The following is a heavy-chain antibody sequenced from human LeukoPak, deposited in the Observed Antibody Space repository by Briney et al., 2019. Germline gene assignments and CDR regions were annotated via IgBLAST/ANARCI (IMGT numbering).Heavy chain of an antibody. V-gene: IGHV1-8*03. CDR1: GYTLTSYD. J-gene: IGHJ3*02. CDR2: MNPNSGNT. D-gene: IGHD3-3*01. Sequence: ASVKVSCKASGYTLTSYDINWVRQATGQGLEWMGWMNPNSGNTGYAQKFQGRGTITRNTSISTAYMELSSLRSEDTAVYYCARQSRSRMYYDFWSGYSADAFDIWGQGTMVTVSS. CDR3: ARQSRSRMYYDFWSGYSADAFDI.